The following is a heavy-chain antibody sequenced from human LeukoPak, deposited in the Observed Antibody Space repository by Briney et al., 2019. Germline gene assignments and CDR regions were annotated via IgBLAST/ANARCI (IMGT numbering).Heavy chain of an antibody. V-gene: IGHV3-7*01. Sequence: GGSLRLSRAGSGFTLSSYWMSWVRQAPGKGLEWVASIKRDGSEEYYVDSVKGRFTISRDNAKNSVYLQMNSLRAEDTAVYYCASTWNYLYFDYWGQGTLVTVSS. CDR1: GFTLSSYW. J-gene: IGHJ4*02. CDR3: ASTWNYLYFDY. CDR2: IKRDGSEE. D-gene: IGHD1-7*01.